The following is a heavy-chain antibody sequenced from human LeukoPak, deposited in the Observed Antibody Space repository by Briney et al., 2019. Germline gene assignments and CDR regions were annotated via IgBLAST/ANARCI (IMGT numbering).Heavy chain of an antibody. D-gene: IGHD1-14*01. J-gene: IGHJ4*02. V-gene: IGHV4-38-2*01. CDR1: GYSITIAYY. Sequence: PSETLSLTGGVSGYSITIAYYWGWIRQPPGKGLEWIGNIYHRGNTSYNPSLKSRVTMSVDTSKNQFSLNLLSVTVADTAVFYCAMRTRVSRFEEAEPPPFDYWGQGILVAVSS. CDR2: IYHRGNT. CDR3: AMRTRVSRFEEAEPPPFDY.